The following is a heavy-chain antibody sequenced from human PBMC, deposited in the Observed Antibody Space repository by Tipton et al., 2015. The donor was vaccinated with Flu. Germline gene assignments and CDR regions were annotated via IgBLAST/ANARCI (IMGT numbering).Heavy chain of an antibody. CDR3: ARGGWLLQPALDH. Sequence: SLRLSCAASGFTFTSHGMSWVRQAPGKGPEWVANINQDGSEKNYVDSVKGRFTISRDNAEESLYLQTNSLRVEDTAVYFCARGGWLLQPALDHWGRGTLVTVS. CDR1: GFTFTSHG. J-gene: IGHJ4*02. V-gene: IGHV3-7*01. CDR2: INQDGSEK. D-gene: IGHD3-22*01.